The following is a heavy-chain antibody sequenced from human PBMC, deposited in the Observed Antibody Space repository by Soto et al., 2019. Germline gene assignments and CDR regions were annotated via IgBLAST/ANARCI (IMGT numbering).Heavy chain of an antibody. CDR2: ISYDGSNK. CDR1: GFTFSSYA. Sequence: QVQLVESGGGVVQPGRSLRLSCAASGFTFSSYAMHWVRQAPGKGLEWVAVISYDGSNKYYADSVKGRFTISRDNSKNTWYLQMNRRRAEDTVVYYWGRGPPGSSGALHHNKGMDVWGKGTTVTVPS. J-gene: IGHJ6*04. V-gene: IGHV3-30-3*01. CDR3: GRGPPGSSGALHHNKGMDV. D-gene: IGHD2-15*01.